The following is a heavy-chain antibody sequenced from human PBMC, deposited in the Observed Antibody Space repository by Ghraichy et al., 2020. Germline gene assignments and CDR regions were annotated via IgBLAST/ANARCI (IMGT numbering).Heavy chain of an antibody. J-gene: IGHJ6*02. D-gene: IGHD3-22*01. Sequence: SVKVSCKASGGTFSSYTISWVRQAPGQGLEWMGRIIPILGIANYAQKFQGRVTITADKSTSTAYMELSSLRSEDTAVYYCAREISGYSAQDYYYYGMDVWGQGTTVTVSS. CDR1: GGTFSSYT. CDR3: AREISGYSAQDYYYYGMDV. CDR2: IIPILGIA. V-gene: IGHV1-69*04.